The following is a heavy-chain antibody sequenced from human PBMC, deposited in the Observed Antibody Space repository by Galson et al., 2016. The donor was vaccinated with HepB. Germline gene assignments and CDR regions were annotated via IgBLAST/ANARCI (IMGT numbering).Heavy chain of an antibody. V-gene: IGHV3-30*04. CDR3: AREAERWNYLDY. CDR1: GSIFRTYP. D-gene: IGHD5-24*01. CDR2: ISSDGSNE. Sequence: SLRLSCAASGSIFRTYPMHWVRQAPGKGLEWVAVISSDGSNEWYADSVKGRFTISLDNSQNTLYLQMSSLRAEDTAAYYCAREAERWNYLDYWGQGALVTVSS. J-gene: IGHJ4*02.